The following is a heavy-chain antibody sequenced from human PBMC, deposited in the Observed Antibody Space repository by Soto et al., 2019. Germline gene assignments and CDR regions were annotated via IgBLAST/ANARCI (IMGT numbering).Heavy chain of an antibody. CDR1: GYTFTSCD. CDR2: MNPNSGNT. J-gene: IGHJ5*02. Sequence: QVQLVQSGAEVKKPGASVKVSCKASGYTFTSCDINWVRQATGQGLEWMGWMNPNSGNTGYAQKFQGRVTMTRNTSINTAYMELSNLRSEDTAVYYCARGYYYDTTGFDNWFDPWAREPWSPSPQ. D-gene: IGHD3-22*01. CDR3: ARGYYYDTTGFDNWFDP. V-gene: IGHV1-8*01.